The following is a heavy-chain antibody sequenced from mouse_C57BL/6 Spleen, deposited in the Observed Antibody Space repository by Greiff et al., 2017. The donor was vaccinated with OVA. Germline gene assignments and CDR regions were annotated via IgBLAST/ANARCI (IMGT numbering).Heavy chain of an antibody. J-gene: IGHJ4*01. V-gene: IGHV5-17*01. CDR3: ARNFQPIYYAMDY. CDR1: GFTFSDYG. CDR2: ISSGSSTI. Sequence: EVKLMESGGGLVKPGGSLKLSCAASGFTFSDYGMHWVRQAPEKGLEWVAYISSGSSTIYYADTVKGRFTISRDNAKNTLFLQMTSLRSEDTAMYYCARNFQPIYYAMDYWGQGTSVTVSS.